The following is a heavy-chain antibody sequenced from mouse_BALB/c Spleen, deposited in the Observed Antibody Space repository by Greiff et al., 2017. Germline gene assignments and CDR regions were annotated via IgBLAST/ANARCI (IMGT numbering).Heavy chain of an antibody. CDR3: ASSSTGLFAY. J-gene: IGHJ3*01. D-gene: IGHD4-1*02. V-gene: IGHV1-69*02. CDR1: GYTFTSYW. Sequence: QVQLQQPGAELVKPGAPVKLSCKASGYTFTSYWMNWVKQRPGRGLEWIGRIDPSDSETHYNQKFKDKATLTVDKSSSTAYIQLSSLTSEDSAVYYCASSSTGLFAYWGQGTLVTVSA. CDR2: IDPSDSET.